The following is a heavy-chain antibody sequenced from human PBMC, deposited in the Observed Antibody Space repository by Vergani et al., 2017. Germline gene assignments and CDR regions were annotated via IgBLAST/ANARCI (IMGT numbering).Heavy chain of an antibody. D-gene: IGHD3-10*01. V-gene: IGHV4-4*02. CDR3: TSITMVRGVILIPEGLYYYMDV. CDR2: IYHSGST. CDR1: GGSISSSNW. Sequence: QVQLQESGPGLVKPSGTLSLTCAVSGGSISSSNWWSWVRQPPGKGLEWIGEIYHSGSTNYNPSLKSRVTISVDKSKNQFSLKLSSVTAADTAVYYCTSITMVRGVILIPEGLYYYMDVWGKGTTVTVSS. J-gene: IGHJ6*03.